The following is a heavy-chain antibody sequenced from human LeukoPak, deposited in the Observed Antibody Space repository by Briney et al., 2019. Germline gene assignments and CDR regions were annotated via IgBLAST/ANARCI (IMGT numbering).Heavy chain of an antibody. Sequence: GGSLRLSCASSGFSFSRYEMTWVRQGPGKRLEWVSAIGTTGDTFYAGSVKGRFTISRENAKASLYLQMNSLSAGDTAVYYCVREGRGRSGTNAYDIWGQGTVVSVST. CDR2: IGTTGDT. CDR3: VREGRGRSGTNAYDI. D-gene: IGHD6-19*01. J-gene: IGHJ3*02. CDR1: GFSFSRYE. V-gene: IGHV3-13*01.